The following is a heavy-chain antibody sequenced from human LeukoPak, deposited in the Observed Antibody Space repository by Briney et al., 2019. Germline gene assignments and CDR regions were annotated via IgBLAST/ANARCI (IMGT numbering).Heavy chain of an antibody. Sequence: PGGSLRLSCAASGFTFDDYAMHSVRQAPGKGLEWVSLISGDGGSTYYADSVKGRFTISRDNSKNSLYLQMNSLRTEDTALFYCAKDIMAANWFDPWGQGTLVTVSS. V-gene: IGHV3-43*02. D-gene: IGHD2-8*01. J-gene: IGHJ5*02. CDR3: AKDIMAANWFDP. CDR2: ISGDGGST. CDR1: GFTFDDYA.